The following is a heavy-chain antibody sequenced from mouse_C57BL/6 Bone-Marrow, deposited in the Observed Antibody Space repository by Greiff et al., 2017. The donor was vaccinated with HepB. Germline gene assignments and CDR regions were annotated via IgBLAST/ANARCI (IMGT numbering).Heavy chain of an antibody. CDR2: IDPNSGGT. J-gene: IGHJ3*01. CDR1: GYTFTSYW. D-gene: IGHD2-1*01. CDR3: ARDGNYWFAY. V-gene: IGHV1-62-3*01. Sequence: QVQLKQPGAELVKPGASVKLSCKASGYTFTSYWMHWVKQRPGRGLEWIGRIDPNSGGTKYNEKFKGKATFTADTSSNTAYMQLSSLTTEDSAIYYCARDGNYWFAYWGQGTLVTVSA.